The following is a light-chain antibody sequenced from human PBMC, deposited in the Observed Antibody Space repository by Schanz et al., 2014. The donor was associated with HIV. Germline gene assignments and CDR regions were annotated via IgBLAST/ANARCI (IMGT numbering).Light chain of an antibody. J-gene: IGKJ2*01. Sequence: DIQMTQSPTSVYASVGDRVTITCRASQGISTWLAWYQQKPGEAPKLLIYAASILQRGVPSRFSGSGSGTEFTLTISSLQPDDFATYYCQRYNSYSHTFGQGTKLEIK. CDR1: QGISTW. CDR2: AAS. CDR3: QRYNSYSHT. V-gene: IGKV1-12*01.